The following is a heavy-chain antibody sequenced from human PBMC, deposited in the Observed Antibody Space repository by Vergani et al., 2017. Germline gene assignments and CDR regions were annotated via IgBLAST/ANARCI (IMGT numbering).Heavy chain of an antibody. CDR3: AAERDDYALDY. Sequence: QMQLVQSGPEVKKPGTSVKVSCKASGFTFTISAMQWVRQARGQRLDGIGWIVVGSGNTNYAQKFQERVTITRDMSTSTAYMELSSLRSEDTAVYYCAAERDDYALDYWGQGTLVTVSS. D-gene: IGHD2-2*01. CDR2: IVVGSGNT. J-gene: IGHJ4*02. CDR1: GFTFTISA. V-gene: IGHV1-58*02.